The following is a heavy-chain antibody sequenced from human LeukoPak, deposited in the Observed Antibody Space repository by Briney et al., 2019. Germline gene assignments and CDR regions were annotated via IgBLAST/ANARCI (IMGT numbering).Heavy chain of an antibody. J-gene: IGHJ4*02. Sequence: ASVKVSCKVSGYTLTELSMHWVRQAPGKGLEWMGGFDPEDGETIYAQKFQGRVTMTEDTSTDTAYMELSSLRSEDTAVYHCATQYYYGSGSYFRRWGQGTLVTVSS. CDR2: FDPEDGET. V-gene: IGHV1-24*01. CDR3: ATQYYYGSGSYFRR. D-gene: IGHD3-10*01. CDR1: GYTLTELS.